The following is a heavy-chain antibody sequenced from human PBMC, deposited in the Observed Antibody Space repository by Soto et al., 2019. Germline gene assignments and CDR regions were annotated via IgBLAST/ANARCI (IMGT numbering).Heavy chain of an antibody. CDR2: ISAYNGNT. V-gene: IGHV1-18*04. CDR1: GYTFTSYG. CDR3: ARDREMGSGYYYFDY. J-gene: IGHJ4*02. Sequence: ASVKVSCKASGYTFTSYGISWVRQAPGHGLEWMGWISAYNGNTNYAQKLQGRVTMTTDTSTSTAYMELRSLRSDDTAVYYCARDREMGSGYYYFDYWGQGTLVTVSS. D-gene: IGHD3-22*01.